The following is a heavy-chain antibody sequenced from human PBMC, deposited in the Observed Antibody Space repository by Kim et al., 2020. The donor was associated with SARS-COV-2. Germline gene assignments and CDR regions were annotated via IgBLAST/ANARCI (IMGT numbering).Heavy chain of an antibody. V-gene: IGHV3-15*01. CDR3: TTHSTPDF. CDR1: GFTFSNAW. CDR2: IKSQTDGGTT. Sequence: GGSLRLSCAASGFTFSNAWMSWVRQAPGKVLEWVGRIKSQTDGGTTDYAAPVKGRFTISRDDSKNTLYLQMNSLKTEDTAVYYCTTHSTPDFWGQGTLVTVSS. J-gene: IGHJ4*02. D-gene: IGHD2-2*01.